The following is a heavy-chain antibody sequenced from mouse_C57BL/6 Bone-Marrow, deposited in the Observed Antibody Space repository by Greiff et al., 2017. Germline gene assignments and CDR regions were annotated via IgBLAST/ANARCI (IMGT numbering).Heavy chain of an antibody. CDR1: GYTFTSYW. CDR2: IDPSDSYT. D-gene: IGHD2-2*01. J-gene: IGHJ2*01. V-gene: IGHV1-50*01. CDR3: ARATMVTLWGY. Sequence: QVQLQQPGAELVKPGASVKLSCKASGYTFTSYWMQWVKQRPGQGLEWIGEIDPSDSYTNYNQKFKGKATLTVDTSSSTAYMQLSSLTSEDSAVXYCARATMVTLWGYWGQGTTLTVSS.